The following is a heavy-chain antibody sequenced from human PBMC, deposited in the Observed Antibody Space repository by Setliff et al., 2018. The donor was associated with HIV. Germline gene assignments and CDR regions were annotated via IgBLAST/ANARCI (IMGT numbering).Heavy chain of an antibody. Sequence: ASVKVSCKVSGYTLSELSMHWVRQAPGEGLEWIGGFDPEDGETIYAQKFQGRVTMTEDTSTDTAYMELSSLRSEDTAVYYCATEGSSGYYPFDYWGQGTLVTGLL. CDR2: FDPEDGET. D-gene: IGHD3-22*01. CDR3: ATEGSSGYYPFDY. CDR1: GYTLSELS. J-gene: IGHJ4*02. V-gene: IGHV1-24*01.